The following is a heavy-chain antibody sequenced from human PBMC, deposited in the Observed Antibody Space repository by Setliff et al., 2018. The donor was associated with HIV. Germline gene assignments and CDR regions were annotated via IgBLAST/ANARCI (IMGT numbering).Heavy chain of an antibody. CDR2: ISGSGGSS. CDR3: SRSGSYSAAENFDY. J-gene: IGHJ4*02. V-gene: IGHV3-23*01. Sequence: GGSLRLSCAASGLNFRNVWMSWVRQAPGRGLERVSLISGSGGSSYYADSVKGRFTISRDNSKKTLFLQMNSLRADDTAVYYCSRSGSYSAAENFDYWGQGTLVTVS. CDR1: GLNFRNVW. D-gene: IGHD1-26*01.